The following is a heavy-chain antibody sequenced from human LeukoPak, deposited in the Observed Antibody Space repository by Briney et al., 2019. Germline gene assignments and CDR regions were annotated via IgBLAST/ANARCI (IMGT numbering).Heavy chain of an antibody. D-gene: IGHD3-16*01. V-gene: IGHV5-10-1*01. Sequence: GESLKISCKGSGXSFTSYWISWVRQMPGKGLEWMGRIDPSDSYTNYSPSFQGHVTISADKSISTAYLQWSSLKASDTAMYYCARLLRSYYYYYGMDVWGQGTTVTVSS. CDR2: IDPSDSYT. J-gene: IGHJ6*02. CDR1: GXSFTSYW. CDR3: ARLLRSYYYYYGMDV.